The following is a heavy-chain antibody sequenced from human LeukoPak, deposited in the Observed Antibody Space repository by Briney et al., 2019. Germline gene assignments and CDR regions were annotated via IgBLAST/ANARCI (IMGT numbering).Heavy chain of an antibody. D-gene: IGHD6-19*01. CDR1: GFTFSSYA. Sequence: GGSLRLSCAASGFTFSSYAMSWVRQAPGKGLEWVSAISGSGGSTYYADSVKGRFTISRDNSKNTLYLQMNSLRAEDTAVYYCARAWAVAGTGGYYWGQGTLVTVSS. CDR3: ARAWAVAGTGGYY. J-gene: IGHJ4*02. CDR2: ISGSGGST. V-gene: IGHV3-23*01.